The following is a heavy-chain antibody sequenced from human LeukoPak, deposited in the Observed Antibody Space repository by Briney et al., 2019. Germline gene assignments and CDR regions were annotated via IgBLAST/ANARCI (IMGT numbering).Heavy chain of an antibody. D-gene: IGHD1-26*01. Sequence: GASVKVSCRASGYTFTSYGISWVRQAPGQGLEWMGWISAYNGNTNYAQKLQGRVTMTTDTSTSTAYMELRSLRSDDTAVYYCARGRSGSYLRPTYYFDYWGQGTLVTVSS. CDR1: GYTFTSYG. V-gene: IGHV1-18*01. CDR3: ARGRSGSYLRPTYYFDY. CDR2: ISAYNGNT. J-gene: IGHJ4*02.